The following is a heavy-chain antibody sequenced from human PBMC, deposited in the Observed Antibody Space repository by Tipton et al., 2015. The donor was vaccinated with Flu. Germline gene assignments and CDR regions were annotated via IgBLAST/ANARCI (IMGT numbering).Heavy chain of an antibody. CDR3: ARDTSGIAAEMFDY. D-gene: IGHD6-13*01. CDR1: GFTFSSYS. J-gene: IGHJ4*02. CDR2: ISSSSSYI. Sequence: SLRLSCAASGFTFSSYSMNWVRQAPGKGLEWVSSISSSSSYIYYADSVKGRFTISRDNAKNSLYLQMNSLRAEDTAVYYCARDTSGIAAEMFDYWGQGTLVTVSS. V-gene: IGHV3-21*01.